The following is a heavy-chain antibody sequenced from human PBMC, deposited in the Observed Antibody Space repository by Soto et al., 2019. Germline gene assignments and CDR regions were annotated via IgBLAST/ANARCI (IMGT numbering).Heavy chain of an antibody. CDR3: ARDQNYYGSGSYSWFDP. CDR1: GYTFTSYG. V-gene: IGHV1-18*01. J-gene: IGHJ5*02. CDR2: ISAYNGNT. D-gene: IGHD3-10*01. Sequence: QVQLVQSGAEVKKPGASVKVSCKASGYTFTSYGISWVRQAPGQGLEWMGRISAYNGNTNYAQKLQGRVTMTTDTSTSTAYMELRSLRSDDTAVYYCARDQNYYGSGSYSWFDPWGQGTLVTVSS.